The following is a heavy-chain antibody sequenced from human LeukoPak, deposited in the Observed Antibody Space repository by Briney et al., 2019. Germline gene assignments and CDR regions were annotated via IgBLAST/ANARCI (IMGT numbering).Heavy chain of an antibody. CDR1: GFSLSTSGVG. CDR3: ALYSLGYCSSTSCSSVSGSYSDTYYFDY. CDR2: IYWNDDK. D-gene: IGHD2-2*01. V-gene: IGHV2-5*01. Sequence: VSGPTLVNPTQTLTLTCTFSGFSLSTSGVGVGWIRQPPGKALEWLALIYWNDDKRYSPSLKSRLTITKDTSKNQVVLTMTNMDPVDTATYYCALYSLGYCSSTSCSSVSGSYSDTYYFDYWGQGTLVTVSS. J-gene: IGHJ4*02.